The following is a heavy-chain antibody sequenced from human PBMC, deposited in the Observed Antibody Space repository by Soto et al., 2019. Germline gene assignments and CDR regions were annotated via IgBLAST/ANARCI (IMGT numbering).Heavy chain of an antibody. CDR3: ARDHPPECWGTDRDSAEYLQV. J-gene: IGHJ1*01. Sequence: SETLSLTCSVSGDSIRSYYWTWIRQPPGKGLQWIGYVFHTGNTNYNPSLKSRATISEDASKNQVSLKLTSVTAADTAIYFCARDHPPECWGTDRDSAEYLQVGGQGTQVTGSS. CDR2: VFHTGNT. CDR1: GDSIRSYY. D-gene: IGHD2-8*02. V-gene: IGHV4-59*01.